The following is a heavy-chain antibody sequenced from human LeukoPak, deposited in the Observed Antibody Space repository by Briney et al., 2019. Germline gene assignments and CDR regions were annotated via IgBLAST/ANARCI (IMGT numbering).Heavy chain of an antibody. CDR3: ARVDWREMATISTDAFDI. Sequence: SETLSLTCTVSGGSISIDNYYWTWIRQPPGKGLEWVGCIYHRGSTYYGPSLKSRVTISLDRSKNQFSLNLSSVTAADTAVYYCARVDWREMATISTDAFDIWGQGTMVTVSS. V-gene: IGHV4-30-2*01. D-gene: IGHD5-24*01. CDR1: GGSISIDNYY. CDR2: IYHRGST. J-gene: IGHJ3*02.